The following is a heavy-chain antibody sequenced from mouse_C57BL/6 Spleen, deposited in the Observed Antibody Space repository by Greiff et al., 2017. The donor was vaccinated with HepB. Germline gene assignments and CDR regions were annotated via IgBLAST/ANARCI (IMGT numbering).Heavy chain of an antibody. D-gene: IGHD1-1*01. Sequence: VQLKESGPELVKPGASVKISCKASGYSFTDYNMNWVKQSNGKSLEWIGVINPNYGTTSYNQKFKGKATLTVDQSSSTAYMQLNSLTSEDSAVYYCARGDYYYGSSFYWYFDVWGTGTTVTVSS. CDR3: ARGDYYYGSSFYWYFDV. CDR2: INPNYGTT. J-gene: IGHJ1*03. CDR1: GYSFTDYN. V-gene: IGHV1-39*01.